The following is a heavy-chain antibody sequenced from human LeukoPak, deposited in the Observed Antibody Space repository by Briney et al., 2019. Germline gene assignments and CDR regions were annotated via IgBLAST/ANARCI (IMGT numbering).Heavy chain of an antibody. J-gene: IGHJ4*02. D-gene: IGHD3-10*01. V-gene: IGHV4-30-4*01. Sequence: SETLSLTCTVSGGSVSSGDYFWNWIRQPPGKGLELIAYIYYTGTTYYNPSLKSPVTISVDTSKNQFSLKLNSVTAADTAVYYCARQYYGSEDNWGQGTLVTVSS. CDR2: IYYTGTT. CDR1: GGSVSSGDYF. CDR3: ARQYYGSEDN.